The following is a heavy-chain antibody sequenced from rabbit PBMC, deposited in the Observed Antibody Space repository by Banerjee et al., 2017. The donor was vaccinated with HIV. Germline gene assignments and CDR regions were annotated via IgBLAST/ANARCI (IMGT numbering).Heavy chain of an antibody. CDR1: GFSFSSSYW. V-gene: IGHV1S45*01. J-gene: IGHJ4*01. D-gene: IGHD4-2*01. Sequence: QEQLVESGGGLVQPEGSLTLTCTASGFSFSSSYWICWVRQAPGKGPEWIACIYNGSSGSTYYASWAKGRFTITKTSSTTVTLQMTSLTVADTATYFCARFYAAGDGWDLWGQGTLVTVS. CDR2: IYNGSSGST. CDR3: ARFYAAGDGWDL.